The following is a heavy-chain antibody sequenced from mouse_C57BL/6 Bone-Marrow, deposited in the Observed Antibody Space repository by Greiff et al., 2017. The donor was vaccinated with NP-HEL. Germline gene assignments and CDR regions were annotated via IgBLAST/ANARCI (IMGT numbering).Heavy chain of an antibody. Sequence: EVQVVESGGGLVKPGGSLKLSCAASGFTFSSYAMSWVRQTPEKRLEWVATISDGGSYTYYPDNVKGRFTISRDNAKNNLYLQMSHLKSEDTAMYYCARDYGSSYWGQGTLVTVSA. D-gene: IGHD1-1*01. J-gene: IGHJ3*01. CDR2: ISDGGSYT. CDR1: GFTFSSYA. V-gene: IGHV5-4*01. CDR3: ARDYGSSY.